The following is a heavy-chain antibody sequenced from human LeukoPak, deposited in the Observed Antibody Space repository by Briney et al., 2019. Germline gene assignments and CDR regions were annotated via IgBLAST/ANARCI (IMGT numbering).Heavy chain of an antibody. CDR2: ISYDGSNK. CDR1: GFTFSSYA. CDR3: AKDHGNGGNSGGLDAFDI. Sequence: PGGSLRLSCAASGFTFSSYAMSWVRQAPGKGLEWVAVISYDGSNKYYADSVKGRFTISRDNSKNTLYLQMNSLRAEDTAVYYCAKDHGNGGNSGGLDAFDIWGQGTMVTVSS. V-gene: IGHV3-30*18. D-gene: IGHD4-23*01. J-gene: IGHJ3*02.